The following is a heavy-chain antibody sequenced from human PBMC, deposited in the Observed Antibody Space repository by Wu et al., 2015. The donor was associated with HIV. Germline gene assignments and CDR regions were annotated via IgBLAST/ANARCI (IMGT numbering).Heavy chain of an antibody. V-gene: IGHV1-18*01. CDR1: GYRFSTYG. Sequence: QVHMMQSESEVAKPGASVKVSCKASGYRFSTYGISWVRQAPGQGLEWMGWISAYNGNTNYAQKLQGRVTMTTDTSTSTAYLELRSLRSDDTAVYYCARDKRYYYGSGSHDYWGQGTLVTVSS. CDR2: ISAYNGNT. CDR3: ARDKRYYYGSGSHDY. J-gene: IGHJ4*02. D-gene: IGHD3-10*01.